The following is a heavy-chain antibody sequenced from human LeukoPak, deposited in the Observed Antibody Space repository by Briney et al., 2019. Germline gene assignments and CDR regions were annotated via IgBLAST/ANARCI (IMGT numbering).Heavy chain of an antibody. Sequence: SETLSLTCTVSGGSISSSSYYWGWIRQPPGKGLEWIGEINHSGSTNYNPSLKSRVTISVDTSKNQFSLKLSSVTAADTAVYYCARARPLYDFWSGYTSSYFDYWGQGTLVTVSS. V-gene: IGHV4-39*07. J-gene: IGHJ4*02. D-gene: IGHD3-3*01. CDR3: ARARPLYDFWSGYTSSYFDY. CDR2: INHSGST. CDR1: GGSISSSSYY.